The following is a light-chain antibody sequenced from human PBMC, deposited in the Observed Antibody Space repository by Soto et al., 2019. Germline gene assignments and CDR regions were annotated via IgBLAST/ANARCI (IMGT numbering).Light chain of an antibody. Sequence: EIVMTQSPATLSVSPGERATLSCRASQSVSSNLAWYQQKPGQAPRLLIYGASTRATGIPTRFSGSRSGAEFTLTINSLQSEDFAVHYCQYYNNLPLTFGGGTMVDMK. CDR1: QSVSSN. CDR2: GAS. J-gene: IGKJ4*01. V-gene: IGKV3-15*01. CDR3: QYYNNLPLT.